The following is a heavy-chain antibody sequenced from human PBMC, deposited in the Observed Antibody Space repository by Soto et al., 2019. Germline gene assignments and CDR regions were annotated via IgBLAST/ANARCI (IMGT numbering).Heavy chain of an antibody. J-gene: IGHJ6*03. CDR3: ARDSIPYNWNYPDYYYYMDV. CDR1: GYTFTRYG. Sequence: ASVKVSCKASGYTFTRYGITWVRQAPGQGLEWMGQISTYNGNTNYAQKLQGRVTMTADTSTTTAYMELRSLRSDDTAVYYCARDSIPYNWNYPDYYYYMDVWGKGTTVTVSS. V-gene: IGHV1-18*01. CDR2: ISTYNGNT. D-gene: IGHD1-7*01.